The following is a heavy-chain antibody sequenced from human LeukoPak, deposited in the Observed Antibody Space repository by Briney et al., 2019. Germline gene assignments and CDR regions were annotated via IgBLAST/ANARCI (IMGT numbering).Heavy chain of an antibody. Sequence: GGSLRLSCAASVFTFSGSAMHWVRQASGKGLEWVGRIRSKANSYATAYAASVKGRFTISRDDSKNTAYLQMNSLKTEDTAVYYCTSLGGYPDYWGQGTLVTVSS. CDR1: VFTFSGSA. CDR3: TSLGGYPDY. D-gene: IGHD5-12*01. CDR2: IRSKANSYAT. V-gene: IGHV3-73*01. J-gene: IGHJ4*02.